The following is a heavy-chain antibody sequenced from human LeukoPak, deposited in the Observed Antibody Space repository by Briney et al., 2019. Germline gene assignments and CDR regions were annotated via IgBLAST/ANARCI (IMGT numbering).Heavy chain of an antibody. J-gene: IGHJ2*01. CDR3: VQLLDDNPIRWYFGL. CDR2: ISWNSGSI. V-gene: IGHV3-9*01. Sequence: GGSLRLSCAASGFTFDDYAMHWVRQAPGKGLEWVSGISWNSGSIGYADSVKGRFTISRDNAKNSLCLQMNSLRAEDTAVYYCVQLLDDNPIRWYFGLWGRGTLVTVSS. CDR1: GFTFDDYA. D-gene: IGHD1-14*01.